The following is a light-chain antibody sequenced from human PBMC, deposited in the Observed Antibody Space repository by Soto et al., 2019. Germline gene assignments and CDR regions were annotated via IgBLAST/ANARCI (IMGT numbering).Light chain of an antibody. V-gene: IGKV1-5*01. J-gene: IGKJ5*01. Sequence: IRIPQLPPTLPESVGARFTITCRASQSISSWLAWYQQKPGKAPKLLIYDASSLESGVPSRFSGSGSGTEFTLTISSLQPDDFATYYCQQYNSYSEAFGQGTRLEIK. CDR3: QQYNSYSEA. CDR1: QSISSW. CDR2: DAS.